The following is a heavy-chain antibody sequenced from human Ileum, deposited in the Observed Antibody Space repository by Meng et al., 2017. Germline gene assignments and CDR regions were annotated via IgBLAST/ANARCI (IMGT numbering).Heavy chain of an antibody. Sequence: QVHLVESGGGVVQPGRSLRLSCAASGFTFSSSAVHRVRQAPGKGLEWVAVISFDGSNKYYIDSVKGRFTISRDNSKNTVFLQMGSLRAEDTALYYCARGLPYYDSTDYYRLDYWGQGTLVTVSS. V-gene: IGHV3-30-3*01. CDR3: ARGLPYYDSTDYYRLDY. D-gene: IGHD3-22*01. CDR1: GFTFSSSA. CDR2: ISFDGSNK. J-gene: IGHJ4*02.